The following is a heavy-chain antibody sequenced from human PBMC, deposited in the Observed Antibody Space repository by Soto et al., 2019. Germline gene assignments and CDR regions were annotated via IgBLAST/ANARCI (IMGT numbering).Heavy chain of an antibody. CDR1: GYSFTSYW. J-gene: IGHJ4*02. Sequence: GESLKISCKGSGYSFTSYWISWVRQMPGKGLEWMGRIDPSDSYTNYSPSFQGHVTISRDSAKNTMYLQVHSLRAEDTAVYYCAREIATTGLYYFDYCGQGTLVTVSS. CDR3: AREIATTGLYYFDY. D-gene: IGHD6-13*01. V-gene: IGHV5-10-1*01. CDR2: IDPSDSYT.